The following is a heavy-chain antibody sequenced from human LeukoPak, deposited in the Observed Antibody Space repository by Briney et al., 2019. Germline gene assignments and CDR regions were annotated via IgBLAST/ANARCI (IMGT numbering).Heavy chain of an antibody. Sequence: SETLSLTCTVSGGSISSGGYYWSWIRQHPGKGLEWIGYIYYSGSTYYNPSLKSRVTISVDTSKNQFSLKLSSVTAADTAVYYCAREGCSSTSCYDHWFDPWGQGTLVTVSS. CDR1: GGSISSGGYY. J-gene: IGHJ5*02. CDR2: IYYSGST. D-gene: IGHD2-2*01. CDR3: AREGCSSTSCYDHWFDP. V-gene: IGHV4-31*03.